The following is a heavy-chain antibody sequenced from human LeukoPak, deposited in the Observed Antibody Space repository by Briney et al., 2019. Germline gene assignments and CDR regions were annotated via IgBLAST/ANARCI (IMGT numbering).Heavy chain of an antibody. CDR2: IIPIFGTA. CDR1: GGTFSSYA. V-gene: IGHV1-69*13. D-gene: IGHD2-15*01. Sequence: ASVKVSCKASGGTFSSYAISWVRQAPGQGLEWMGGIIPIFGTANYAQKFQGRVTITADESTSTAYMELSSLRSEDTAVYYCATPAQGYCSGGSCYLVYYYGMDVWAKGPRSLSP. CDR3: ATPAQGYCSGGSCYLVYYYGMDV. J-gene: IGHJ6*02.